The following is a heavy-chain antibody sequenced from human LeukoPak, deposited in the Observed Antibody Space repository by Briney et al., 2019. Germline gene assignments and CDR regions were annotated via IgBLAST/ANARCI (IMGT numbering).Heavy chain of an antibody. J-gene: IGHJ6*02. Sequence: ASVKVSCKAPGFTFTSSAVQWVRQARGQRLEWIGWIVVGSGNTNYAQKFQERVTITRDMSTSTAYMELSSLRSEDTAVYYCSRGPIHLWLYYGMDVWGQGTTVIVSS. CDR1: GFTFTSSA. CDR2: IVVGSGNT. V-gene: IGHV1-58*01. CDR3: SRGPIHLWLYYGMDV. D-gene: IGHD5-18*01.